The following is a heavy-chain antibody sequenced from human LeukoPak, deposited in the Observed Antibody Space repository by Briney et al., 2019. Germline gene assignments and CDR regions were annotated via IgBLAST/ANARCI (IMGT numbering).Heavy chain of an antibody. J-gene: IGHJ4*02. D-gene: IGHD6-19*01. CDR3: ARHPSYTSGWPLDY. V-gene: IGHV5-51*01. Sequence: GESLKISCKGSGYSSTSSWIGWVRQTPGKGLDWMGIIYLGDSETRYSPSFQGQVTISADKSINTAYLQWSSLKASDTAMYYCARHPSYTSGWPLDYWGQGTLVIVSS. CDR2: IYLGDSET. CDR1: GYSSTSSW.